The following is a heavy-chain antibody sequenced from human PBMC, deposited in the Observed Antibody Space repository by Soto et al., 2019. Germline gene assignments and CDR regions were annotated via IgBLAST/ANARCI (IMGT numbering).Heavy chain of an antibody. CDR3: ARERTRGFDP. CDR2: MNPNSGNT. J-gene: IGHJ5*02. V-gene: IGHV1-8*01. Sequence: QVQLVQSGAEVKKPVASVKVSCKASGYTFTSYAINWVRQATGQGLEWMGWMNPNSGNTVYAQKFQGRVTMTRNTSISTAYLERSSLGSEDTAVYFCARERTRGFDPWGQGTLVTVSS. CDR1: GYTFTSYA.